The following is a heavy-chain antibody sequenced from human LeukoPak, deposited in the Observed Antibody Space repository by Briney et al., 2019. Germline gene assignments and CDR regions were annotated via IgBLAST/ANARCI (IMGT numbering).Heavy chain of an antibody. CDR1: GFTFSSYS. CDR3: ARVEGGSYYFDY. Sequence: GGSLRLSCAASGFTFSSYSMNWVRQAPGKGLEWVSSISSSSSYMYYADSVKGRFTISRDNSKNTLYLQMNSLRAEDTAVYYCARVEGGSYYFDYWGQGTLVTVSS. J-gene: IGHJ4*02. D-gene: IGHD1-26*01. CDR2: ISSSSSYM. V-gene: IGHV3-21*04.